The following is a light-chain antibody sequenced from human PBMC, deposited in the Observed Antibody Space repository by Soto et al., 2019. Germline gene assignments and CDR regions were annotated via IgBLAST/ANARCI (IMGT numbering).Light chain of an antibody. Sequence: DIQMTQSPSTLPASVGDRVTITCRANQSISTWLAWYQQKPGKAPNLLIYKASRLETGVPSRFSGSGSGTEFTLTISFLQPADFAAYYCQQYNSYSPRTFGGGTKVEIK. CDR2: KAS. J-gene: IGKJ4*01. V-gene: IGKV1-5*03. CDR3: QQYNSYSPRT. CDR1: QSISTW.